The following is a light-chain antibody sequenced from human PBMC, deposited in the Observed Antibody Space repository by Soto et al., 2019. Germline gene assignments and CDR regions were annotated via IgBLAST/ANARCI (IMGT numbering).Light chain of an antibody. CDR2: EVS. J-gene: IGLJ7*01. Sequence: QSALTQPASVSGSPGQSITISCTGTSSDIGTYDLVSWYQQEPGKAPKVIIYEVSKRPSGVSNRFSGSKSGNTASLTISGLQPEDEGDYYCLSSEDNTTSVVFGGGTQLTVL. CDR3: LSSEDNTTSVV. V-gene: IGLV2-23*02. CDR1: SSDIGTYDL.